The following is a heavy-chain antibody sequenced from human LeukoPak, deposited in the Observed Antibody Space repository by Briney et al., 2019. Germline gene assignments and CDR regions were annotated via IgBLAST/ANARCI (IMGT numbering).Heavy chain of an antibody. CDR3: AKDIAPAVEGWFDP. Sequence: GGSLRLSCAASGFTFDDYAMPWVRQAPGKGLEWVSGISWNSGSIGYADSVKGRFAISRDNAKNSLYLQMNSLRAEDTALYYCAKDIAPAVEGWFDPWGQGTLVTVSS. V-gene: IGHV3-9*01. CDR2: ISWNSGSI. D-gene: IGHD2-2*01. CDR1: GFTFDDYA. J-gene: IGHJ5*02.